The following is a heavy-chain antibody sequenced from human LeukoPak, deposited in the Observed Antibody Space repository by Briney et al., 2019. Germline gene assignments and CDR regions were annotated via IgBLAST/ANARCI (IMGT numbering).Heavy chain of an antibody. J-gene: IGHJ4*02. V-gene: IGHV3-23*01. D-gene: IGHD2-15*01. Sequence: GGSLRLSCAASGFTFSSYAMSWVRQAPGKGLEWVSAISGSGGSTHYAASVKGRFAISRDNSKNTLYLQMNSLRAEDTAIYYCAKADIVVVVAATCFDYWGQGTLVTVSS. CDR3: AKADIVVVVAATCFDY. CDR2: ISGSGGST. CDR1: GFTFSSYA.